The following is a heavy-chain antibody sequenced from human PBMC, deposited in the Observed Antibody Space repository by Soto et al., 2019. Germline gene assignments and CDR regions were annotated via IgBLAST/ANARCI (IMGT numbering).Heavy chain of an antibody. D-gene: IGHD7-27*01. CDR3: ARWGLKEASLWYFDL. V-gene: IGHV3-11*06. CDR1: GFNFRDYY. Sequence: HVQLVESGGGLVKPGGSLRLSCVASGFNFRDYYMSWIRQAPGKGLEWVSHMSSNSRYINYADSVKGRFTISRDNGKNSLYLQMNSLRAEDTAVYYCARWGLKEASLWYFDLWGRGTLVTVSS. J-gene: IGHJ2*01. CDR2: MSSNSRYI.